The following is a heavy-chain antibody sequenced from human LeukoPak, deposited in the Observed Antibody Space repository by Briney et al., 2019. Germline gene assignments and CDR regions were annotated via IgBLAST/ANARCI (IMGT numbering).Heavy chain of an antibody. Sequence: SETLSLTCTVSGGSISSYYWSWVRQPPGKGLEWIGYIHSSGSPNYNPSFKSRVTISVDTSKNHFSLNLSSVTAADTAVYYCARGGSPFCISPSCQGAFDSWGQGTLVTVSS. V-gene: IGHV4-59*01. D-gene: IGHD2-2*01. J-gene: IGHJ4*02. CDR2: IHSSGSP. CDR1: GGSISSYY. CDR3: ARGGSPFCISPSCQGAFDS.